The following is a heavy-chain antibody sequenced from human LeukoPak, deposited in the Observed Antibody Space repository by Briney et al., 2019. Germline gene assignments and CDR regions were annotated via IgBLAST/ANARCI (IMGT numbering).Heavy chain of an antibody. J-gene: IGHJ5*02. D-gene: IGHD3-10*01. V-gene: IGHV4-39*01. CDR3: VRGPYGSSISNWFDP. CDR2: IFNSGST. Sequence: PSETLSLTCTVSGGSISSSKYYWGWIRQPPGKGLEWIGTIFNSGSTHYNPSLKSRVTISVDTSKNQFSLNLRSVTAADTAVYYCVRGPYGSSISNWFDPWGQGLLVTVSS. CDR1: GGSISSSKYY.